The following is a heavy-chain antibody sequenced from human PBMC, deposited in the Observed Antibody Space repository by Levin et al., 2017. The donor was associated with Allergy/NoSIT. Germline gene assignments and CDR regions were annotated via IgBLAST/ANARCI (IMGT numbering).Heavy chain of an antibody. CDR3: ARHWNVHHDAFDI. Sequence: PSETLSLTCTVSGGSMSNYYWSWIRQPPGKGLEWIGYIYYSVSTKYNPALKSRVTILVDTSKHQFSLKLRSVTAADTAVYDCARHWNVHHDAFDIWGQGTKVTVSS. J-gene: IGHJ3*02. V-gene: IGHV4-59*08. D-gene: IGHD1-1*01. CDR2: IYYSVST. CDR1: GGSMSNYY.